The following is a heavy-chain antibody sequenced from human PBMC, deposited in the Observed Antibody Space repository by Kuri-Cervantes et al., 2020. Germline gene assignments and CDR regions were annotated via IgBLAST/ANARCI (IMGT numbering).Heavy chain of an antibody. D-gene: IGHD2-2*01. Sequence: LRLSCTVSGGSISSGGYSWSWIRQPPGKGLEWIGYIYHSGSTYYNPSLKSRVTISLDTSKNQFSLKVTSVTAADTAIYYCARDLRATSAATSAGYYYYYMDVWGKGTTVTVSS. J-gene: IGHJ6*03. V-gene: IGHV4-30-2*01. CDR1: GGSISSGGYS. CDR2: IYHSGST. CDR3: ARDLRATSAATSAGYYYYYMDV.